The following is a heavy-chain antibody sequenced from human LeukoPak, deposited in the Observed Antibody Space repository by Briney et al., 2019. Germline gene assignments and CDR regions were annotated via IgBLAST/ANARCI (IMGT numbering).Heavy chain of an antibody. Sequence: SETLSLTCAVYGGSFSGYYWSWIRQPPGKGLEWIGEINHSGSTNYNPSLKSRVTISVDTSKNQFSLKLRSVTAADTAVCYLVRRSMAARPRWFDPWGEGPVVTVFS. CDR1: GGSFSGYY. D-gene: IGHD6-6*01. CDR3: VRRSMAARPRWFDP. CDR2: INHSGST. J-gene: IGHJ5*02. V-gene: IGHV4-34*01.